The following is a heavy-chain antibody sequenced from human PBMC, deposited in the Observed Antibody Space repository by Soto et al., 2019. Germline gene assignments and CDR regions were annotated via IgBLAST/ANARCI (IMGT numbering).Heavy chain of an antibody. D-gene: IGHD1-26*01. CDR2: ISSSSSTI. J-gene: IGHJ5*02. CDR3: AREGGSLNWFDP. Sequence: EVQLVESGGGLVQPGGSLRLSCAASGFTFSSYSMNWVRQAPGKGLEWVSYISSSSSTIYYADSVKGRFTISRDNAKNSLSRQMNRLRDEDPAVYYCAREGGSLNWFDPWGQGTLVTVSS. V-gene: IGHV3-48*02. CDR1: GFTFSSYS.